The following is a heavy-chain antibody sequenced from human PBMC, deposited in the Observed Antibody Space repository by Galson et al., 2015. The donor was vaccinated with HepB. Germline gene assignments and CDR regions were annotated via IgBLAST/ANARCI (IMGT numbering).Heavy chain of an antibody. V-gene: IGHV3-21*01. J-gene: IGHJ6*02. CDR3: AREYQPGYSSSWYTLEGYGMDV. D-gene: IGHD6-13*01. CDR2: ISSSSSYI. CDR1: GFTFSSYS. Sequence: SLRLSCAASGFTFSSYSMDWVRQAPGKGLEWVSSISSSSSYIYYADSVKGRFTISRDNAKNSLYLQMNSLRAEDTAVYYCAREYQPGYSSSWYTLEGYGMDVWGQGTTVTVSS.